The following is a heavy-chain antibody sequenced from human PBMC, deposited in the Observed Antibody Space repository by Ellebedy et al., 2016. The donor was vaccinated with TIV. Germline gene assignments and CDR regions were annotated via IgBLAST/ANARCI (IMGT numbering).Heavy chain of an antibody. J-gene: IGHJ4*02. CDR2: IKSKTDGGTA. CDR3: TTGGA. V-gene: IGHV3-15*01. D-gene: IGHD1-26*01. Sequence: PGGSLRLSCVVSGLTFSDTWMSWVRQAPGKGLELVARIKSKTDGGTADYSASVKGRFTISRDDSEEKLLLQLKSLKVEETAVYYCTTGGAWGQGTLVTVSS. CDR1: GLTFSDTW.